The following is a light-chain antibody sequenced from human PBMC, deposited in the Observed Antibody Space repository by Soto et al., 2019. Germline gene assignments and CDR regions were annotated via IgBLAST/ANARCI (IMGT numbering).Light chain of an antibody. V-gene: IGKV1-5*03. Sequence: DIQMTQSPSTLSASVGDRVTITCRASQSISSWLAWYQQKPGKAPKLPIYKASSLESGVPSRFSGSGSGTEFTLTISSLQPDDFATYYCQQYNSYSGYTFGQGTKLKIK. CDR1: QSISSW. CDR2: KAS. J-gene: IGKJ2*01. CDR3: QQYNSYSGYT.